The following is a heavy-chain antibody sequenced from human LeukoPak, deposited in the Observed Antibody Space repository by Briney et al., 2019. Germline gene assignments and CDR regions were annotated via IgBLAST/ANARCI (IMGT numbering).Heavy chain of an antibody. Sequence: SETLSLTCTVSGGSISSYYWSWIRQPPGKGLEWIGYVYYSGSTNYNPSLKSRVTISVDTSKNQFSLKLSSVTAADTAVYYCARDRGYYGSGSYEEGFDPWGQGTLVTVSS. J-gene: IGHJ5*02. V-gene: IGHV4-59*12. CDR1: GGSISSYY. CDR3: ARDRGYYGSGSYEEGFDP. D-gene: IGHD3-10*01. CDR2: VYYSGST.